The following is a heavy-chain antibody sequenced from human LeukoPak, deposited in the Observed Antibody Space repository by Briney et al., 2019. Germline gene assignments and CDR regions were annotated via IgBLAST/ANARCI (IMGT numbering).Heavy chain of an antibody. J-gene: IGHJ4*02. CDR3: ARESRYSSGWYNWNYFDY. V-gene: IGHV3-48*03. CDR1: GFTFSSYE. D-gene: IGHD6-19*01. Sequence: GGPLRLSCAASGFTFSSYEMNWVRQAPGKGLEWVSYISSSGSTIYYADSVKGRFTISRDNAKNSLYLQMNSLRAEDTAVYYCARESRYSSGWYNWNYFDYWGQGTLVTVSS. CDR2: ISSSGSTI.